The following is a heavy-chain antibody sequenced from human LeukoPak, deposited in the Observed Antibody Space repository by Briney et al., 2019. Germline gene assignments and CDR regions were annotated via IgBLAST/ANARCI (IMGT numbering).Heavy chain of an antibody. V-gene: IGHV1-2*02. J-gene: IGHJ5*02. D-gene: IGHD7-27*01. CDR2: INPNSGGT. CDR1: GYTFTGYY. Sequence: SVKVPCKASGYTFTGYYMHWVRQAPGQGLEWMGWINPNSGGTNYAQKFQGRVTMARDTSISTAYMELSRLRSDDTAVYYCARLPHTLGWFDPWGQGTLVTVSS. CDR3: ARLPHTLGWFDP.